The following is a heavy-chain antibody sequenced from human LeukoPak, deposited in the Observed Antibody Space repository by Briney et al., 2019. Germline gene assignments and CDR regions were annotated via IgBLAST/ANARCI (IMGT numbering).Heavy chain of an antibody. CDR3: AKTPRGGDIDF. CDR2: MNPKNGDI. CDR1: GYKFTNYD. V-gene: IGHV1-8*01. Sequence: GASVKVSCKASGYKFTNYDINWVRQTTGQGLEWMGWMNPKNGDIGYAQKFQGRVTMTRSTSINTAYMDLSSLTSEDTAVYFCAKTPRGGDIDFWGQGTPVIVSS. J-gene: IGHJ4*02. D-gene: IGHD2-21*02.